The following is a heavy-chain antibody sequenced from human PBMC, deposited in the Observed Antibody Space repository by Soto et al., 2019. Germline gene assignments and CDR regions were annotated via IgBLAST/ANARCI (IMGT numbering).Heavy chain of an antibody. Sequence: GASVKVSCKASGGTFSSYAISWVRQAPGQGLEWMGGIIPIFGTANYAQKFQGRVTITADESTSTAYMEVSSLRSEDTAVYYCARGNGDYAGLRYYYYYYGMDVWGQGTTVIVSS. V-gene: IGHV1-69*13. CDR3: ARGNGDYAGLRYYYYYYGMDV. J-gene: IGHJ6*02. CDR1: GGTFSSYA. D-gene: IGHD4-17*01. CDR2: IIPIFGTA.